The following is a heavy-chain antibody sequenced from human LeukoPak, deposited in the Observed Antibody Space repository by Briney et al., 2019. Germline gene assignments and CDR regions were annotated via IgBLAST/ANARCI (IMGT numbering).Heavy chain of an antibody. D-gene: IGHD1-14*01. CDR3: ARDSRTRTYYYYMDV. V-gene: IGHV3-48*01. CDR1: GFTFSSYS. Sequence: GGSLRLSCAASGFTFSSYSMNWVRQAPGKGLEWVSYISSSSSTIYYADSVKGRFTISRDNAKNSLYLQMNSLRAEDTAVYYCARDSRTRTYYYYMDVWGKGTTVTVSS. CDR2: ISSSSSTI. J-gene: IGHJ6*03.